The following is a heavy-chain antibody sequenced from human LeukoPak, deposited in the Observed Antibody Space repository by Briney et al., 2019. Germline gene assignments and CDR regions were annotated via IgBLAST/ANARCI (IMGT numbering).Heavy chain of an antibody. CDR2: IYPGDSDA. V-gene: IGHV5-51*01. CDR3: ARRAWSAGTPYFDY. J-gene: IGHJ4*02. Sequence: GEALKISCKCSGYSFTSYWIGWVRQLPGKGLEWMGIIYPGDSDARYSPSFQGQVTIAADKSISTDYLQWSSLKASDSAMYYCARRAWSAGTPYFDYWGQGTLVTVSS. D-gene: IGHD6-13*01. CDR1: GYSFTSYW.